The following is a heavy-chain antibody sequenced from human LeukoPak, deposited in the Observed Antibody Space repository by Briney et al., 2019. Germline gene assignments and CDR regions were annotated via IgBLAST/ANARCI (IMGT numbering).Heavy chain of an antibody. CDR3: AREIAAAGRLYYYYYYGMDV. CDR2: IIPILGIA. D-gene: IGHD6-13*01. Sequence: GSSVKVSCKASGGTFSSYAISWVRQAPGQGLEWMGRIIPILGIANYAQKFQGRVTITADRSTSTAYMELSSLRSEDTAVYYCAREIAAAGRLYYYYYYGMDVWGQGTTVTVSS. CDR1: GGTFSSYA. V-gene: IGHV1-69*04. J-gene: IGHJ6*02.